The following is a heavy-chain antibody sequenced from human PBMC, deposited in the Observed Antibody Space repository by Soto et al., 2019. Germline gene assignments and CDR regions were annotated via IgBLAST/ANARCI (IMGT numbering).Heavy chain of an antibody. V-gene: IGHV3-33*06. CDR2: IWYDGSKK. J-gene: IGHJ3*02. CDR3: AKDRVRQGGSHM. Sequence: QVQLVESGGGVVQPGRSLRLSCVASGFTFSNYGMHWVRQAPGKGLEWVAVIWYDGSKKYYADSVKGRFTISRDNSKNTLFLQMNSLRVEDTAMYYCAKDRVRQGGSHMWGQGRVVTDSS. CDR1: GFTFSNYG. D-gene: IGHD3-10*01.